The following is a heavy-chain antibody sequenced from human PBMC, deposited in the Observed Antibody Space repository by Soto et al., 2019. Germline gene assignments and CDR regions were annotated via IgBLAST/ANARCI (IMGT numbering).Heavy chain of an antibody. D-gene: IGHD1-1*01. V-gene: IGHV1-24*01. Sequence: ASVKVSCKVSGYTITELSMHWVRQAPGKGLEWMGGFDPEDGETIYAQKFQGRVTMTEDTSTDTAYMELSSLRSEDTAVYYCATTTGGFRYAFDIWGQGTMVTVSS. CDR2: FDPEDGET. J-gene: IGHJ3*02. CDR1: GYTITELS. CDR3: ATTTGGFRYAFDI.